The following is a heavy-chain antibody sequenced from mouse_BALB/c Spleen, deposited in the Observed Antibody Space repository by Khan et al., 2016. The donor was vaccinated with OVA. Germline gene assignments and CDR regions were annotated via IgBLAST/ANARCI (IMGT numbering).Heavy chain of an antibody. CDR3: ATSYFYGYYFDY. Sequence: EVELVESGGGLVQSGGSRKLSCAASGFTFTSYGMHWVRQAPEKGLEWVAYISSDSTTIYYADTVKGRFTISRVNPKLTLFLQMTSLRSGDTAMYFCATSYFYGYYFDYWGQGTTLTVSS. V-gene: IGHV5-17*02. D-gene: IGHD1-1*01. J-gene: IGHJ2*01. CDR2: ISSDSTTI. CDR1: GFTFTSYG.